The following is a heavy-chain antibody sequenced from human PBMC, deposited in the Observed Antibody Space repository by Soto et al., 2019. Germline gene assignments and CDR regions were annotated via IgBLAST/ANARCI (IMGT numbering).Heavy chain of an antibody. CDR2: INIGNGNT. CDR1: GYTFTYYP. J-gene: IGHJ5*02. CDR3: AREPLCGGRCYLNYFDP. D-gene: IGHD2-15*01. Sequence: VASVKVSCKASGYTFTYYPIHWVRQAPGQRLEWMGWINIGNGNTEYSQKFQGRVTITIDTSASTAYMELSSLRFEDTAVYYCAREPLCGGRCYLNYFDPWGQGTLVTVSS. V-gene: IGHV1-3*04.